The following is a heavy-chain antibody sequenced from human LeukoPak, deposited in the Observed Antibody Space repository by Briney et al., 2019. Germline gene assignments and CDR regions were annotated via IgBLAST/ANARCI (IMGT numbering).Heavy chain of an antibody. CDR2: INPNSGGT. CDR1: GYTCTGYY. J-gene: IGHJ5*02. D-gene: IGHD3-10*01. V-gene: IGHV1-2*02. CDR3: ARGYYYGSGIYYNWFDP. Sequence: ASVKVSCKASGYTCTGYYMHWVRQAPGQGLEWMGWINPNSGGTNYTQKLQGRVTMTTDTSTSTAYMELRSLRSDDTAVYYCARGYYYGSGIYYNWFDPWGQGTLVTVSS.